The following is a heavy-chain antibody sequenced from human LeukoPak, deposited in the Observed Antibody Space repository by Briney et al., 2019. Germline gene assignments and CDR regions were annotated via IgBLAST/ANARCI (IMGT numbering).Heavy chain of an antibody. Sequence: SQTLSLTCTVSGDSISNGGYYWSWIRQHPGKGLEWIGYIYYNGNTYYNPSLKSRVTISLDTSKNQFPLKLSSVTAADTAMFYCARAMGITLDYWGQGTLVTVSS. CDR1: GDSISNGGYY. V-gene: IGHV4-31*03. CDR2: IYYNGNT. D-gene: IGHD3-16*01. J-gene: IGHJ4*02. CDR3: ARAMGITLDY.